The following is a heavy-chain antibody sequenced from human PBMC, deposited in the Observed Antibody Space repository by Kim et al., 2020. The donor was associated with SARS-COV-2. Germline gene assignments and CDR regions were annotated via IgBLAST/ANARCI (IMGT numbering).Heavy chain of an antibody. CDR1: GYTFTSYG. CDR3: ARVKRYSSGWYQFENYYYYGMDV. CDR2: ISAYNGNT. Sequence: ASVKVSCKASGYTFTSYGISWVRQAPGQGLEWMGWISAYNGNTNYAQKLQGRVTMTTDTSTSTAYMELRSLRSDDTAVYYCARVKRYSSGWYQFENYYYYGMDVWGQGTTVTVSS. J-gene: IGHJ6*02. D-gene: IGHD6-19*01. V-gene: IGHV1-18*01.